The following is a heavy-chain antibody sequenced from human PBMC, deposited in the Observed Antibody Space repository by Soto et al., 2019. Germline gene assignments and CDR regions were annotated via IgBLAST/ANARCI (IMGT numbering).Heavy chain of an antibody. J-gene: IGHJ6*02. D-gene: IGHD2-2*01. CDR2: ISGSGGST. Sequence: PGGSLRLSCAASGFTFSSYAMSWVRQAPGKGLDWVSAISGSGGSTYYADSVTGRFTISRDNSKNTLYLQMNSLRTEDTAVYYCATTRVGPCSSSSCRSGLFDGMDVGGQGTMATVSS. CDR3: ATTRVGPCSSSSCRSGLFDGMDV. CDR1: GFTFSSYA. V-gene: IGHV3-23*01.